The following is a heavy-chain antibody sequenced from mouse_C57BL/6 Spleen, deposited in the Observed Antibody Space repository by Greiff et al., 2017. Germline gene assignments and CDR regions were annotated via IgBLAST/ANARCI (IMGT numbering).Heavy chain of an antibody. D-gene: IGHD1-1*01. Sequence: QVQLQQPGAELVKPGASVKMSCKASGYTFTSYWITWVKQRPGQGLEWIGDIYPRDGSTKYNEKFKGKATLTVDTSSSTAYMELHSLTSEDSAVYFCARGELRDWYFDVWGTGTTVTVSS. V-gene: IGHV1-55*01. CDR2: IYPRDGST. CDR3: ARGELRDWYFDV. J-gene: IGHJ1*03. CDR1: GYTFTSYW.